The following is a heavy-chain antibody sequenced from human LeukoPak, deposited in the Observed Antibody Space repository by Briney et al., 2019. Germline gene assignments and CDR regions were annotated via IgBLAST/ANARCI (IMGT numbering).Heavy chain of an antibody. Sequence: SETLSLTCAVSGYSISSGYYWGWIRQPPGKGLEWIGSIYLSGSTYYNPSLKSRVTISVDMSKNQFSLKLSSVTAADTAVYYCARNKGDYDFWSGFDWGQGTLVTVSS. J-gene: IGHJ4*02. CDR3: ARNKGDYDFWSGFD. CDR2: IYLSGST. V-gene: IGHV4-38-2*01. D-gene: IGHD3-3*01. CDR1: GYSISSGYY.